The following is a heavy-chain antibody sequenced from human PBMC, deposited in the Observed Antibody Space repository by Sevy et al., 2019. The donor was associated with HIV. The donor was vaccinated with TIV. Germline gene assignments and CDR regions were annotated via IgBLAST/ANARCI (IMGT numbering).Heavy chain of an antibody. Sequence: GGSLRLSCAASGFTFSSYAMSWVRQAPEKGLEWVSVISVSGGNTYYADSVKGRFTISRDNSRNTLYLQMNSLRAEDTAVYYCAKDPPTHNYYGSSGYFDNWGQGTLVTVSS. CDR3: AKDPPTHNYYGSSGYFDN. CDR2: ISVSGGNT. CDR1: GFTFSSYA. V-gene: IGHV3-23*01. J-gene: IGHJ5*02. D-gene: IGHD3-22*01.